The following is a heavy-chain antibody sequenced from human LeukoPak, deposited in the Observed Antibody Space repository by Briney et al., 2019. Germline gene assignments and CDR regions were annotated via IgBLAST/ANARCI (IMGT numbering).Heavy chain of an antibody. CDR1: GYTLTELS. D-gene: IGHD5-18*01. Sequence: GASVKLSCKVSGYTLTELSMHWVRQTPEEGLEWMGGSDPEDGEAIYAEKFQDRVIMTEDTSTDTAYMELSSLKSADTAVYYCAEGRLYSLLDFWGQGTLVAVSS. CDR2: SDPEDGEA. V-gene: IGHV1-24*01. CDR3: AEGRLYSLLDF. J-gene: IGHJ4*02.